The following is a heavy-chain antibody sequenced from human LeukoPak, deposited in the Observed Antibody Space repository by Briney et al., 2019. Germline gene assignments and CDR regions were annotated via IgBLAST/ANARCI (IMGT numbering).Heavy chain of an antibody. V-gene: IGHV3-49*04. J-gene: IGHJ4*02. D-gene: IGHD3-22*01. CDR2: NKSQPYGGTT. CDR3: TRGDYYDSSGYYLLFDY. Sequence: RSLRLSRTAFGFTLGDYGMNWVRPAPGGGLEWVGFNKSQPYGGTTEYAASVKGRSTISRDDSESIAYLQMNSLKTEDTAVYYCTRGDYYDSSGYYLLFDYWGQGTLVTVSS. CDR1: GFTLGDYG.